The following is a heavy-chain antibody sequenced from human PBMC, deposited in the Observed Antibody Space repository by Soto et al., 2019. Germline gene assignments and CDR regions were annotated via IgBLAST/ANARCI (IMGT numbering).Heavy chain of an antibody. CDR2: ISGSATTL. CDR1: GFTFSDSY. CDR3: ASDQEYFDYSYYHDMDV. Sequence: QVQLVESGGGLVKPGGSLRLSCAASGFTFSDSYIRWILQAPGKGLYRVSYISGSATTLYYPDCVKGRFTISRDNAKKSLPLLISSQSAEDTAVYYCASDQEYFDYSYYHDMDVWGKGTTVTVSS. V-gene: IGHV3-11*01. J-gene: IGHJ6*04. D-gene: IGHD3-9*01.